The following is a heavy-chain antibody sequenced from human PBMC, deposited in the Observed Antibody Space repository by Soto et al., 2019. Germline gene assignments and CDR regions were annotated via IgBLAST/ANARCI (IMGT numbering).Heavy chain of an antibody. J-gene: IGHJ6*02. V-gene: IGHV3-23*01. D-gene: IGHD4-17*01. CDR1: GFTFSSYA. Sequence: PGGSLRLSCAASGFTFSSYAVSWVRQAPGKGLEWVSAISGSGGSTYYADSVKGRFTISRDNSKNTLYLQMNSLRAEDTAVYYFAIDPDYGGSEHYCYGMDVWGQGTTVTGSS. CDR3: AIDPDYGGSEHYCYGMDV. CDR2: ISGSGGST.